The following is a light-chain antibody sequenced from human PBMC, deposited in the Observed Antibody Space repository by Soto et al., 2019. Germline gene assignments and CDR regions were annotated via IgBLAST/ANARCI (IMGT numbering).Light chain of an antibody. J-gene: IGKJ5*01. Sequence: IVLTQSPGTLSLSPGERATLSFRASQSVSSYLAWYQQKPGQAHRLLIYDASNRATGIPARFSGSGSGTDFTLTISSLEPEDFEVYYCQQRSNWPPGFTFGQGTRLEIK. V-gene: IGKV3-11*01. CDR3: QQRSNWPPGFT. CDR2: DAS. CDR1: QSVSSY.